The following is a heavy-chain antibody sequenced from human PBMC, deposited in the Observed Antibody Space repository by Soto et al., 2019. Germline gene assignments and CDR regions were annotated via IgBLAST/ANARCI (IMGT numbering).Heavy chain of an antibody. Sequence: ASAKVSCKASGGTFSSYAISWVRQAPGQGLEWMGGIIPIFGTANYAQKFQGRVTITADESTSTAYMELSSLRSEDTAVYYCAAVVGYCSSTSCYDNWFDPWGQGTLVTVSS. V-gene: IGHV1-69*13. CDR2: IIPIFGTA. J-gene: IGHJ5*02. CDR3: AAVVGYCSSTSCYDNWFDP. D-gene: IGHD2-2*03. CDR1: GGTFSSYA.